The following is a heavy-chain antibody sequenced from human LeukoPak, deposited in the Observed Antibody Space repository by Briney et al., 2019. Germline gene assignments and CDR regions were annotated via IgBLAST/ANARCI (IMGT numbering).Heavy chain of an antibody. J-gene: IGHJ5*02. CDR3: ASIAVAGTYWFDP. V-gene: IGHV1-69*06. CDR1: GGTFSSYA. CDR2: IIPIFGTA. D-gene: IGHD6-19*01. Sequence: SVKVSCKASGGTFSSYAISWVRQAPGQGLEWMGGIIPIFGTANYAQKFQGRVTMTEDTSTDTAYMELSSLRSEDTAVYYCASIAVAGTYWFDPWGQGTLVTVSS.